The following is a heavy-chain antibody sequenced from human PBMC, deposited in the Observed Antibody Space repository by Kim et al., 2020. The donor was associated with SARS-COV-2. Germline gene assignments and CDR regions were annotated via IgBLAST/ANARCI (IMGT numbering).Heavy chain of an antibody. Sequence: GGSLRLSCAASGFTFSSYAMHWVRQAPGKGLEWVAVISYDGSNKYYADSVKGRFTISRDNSKNTLYLQMNSLRAEDTAVYYCATRGIAAAGKSPFDYWGQGTLVTVSS. V-gene: IGHV3-30*04. J-gene: IGHJ4*02. CDR1: GFTFSSYA. D-gene: IGHD6-13*01. CDR3: ATRGIAAAGKSPFDY. CDR2: ISYDGSNK.